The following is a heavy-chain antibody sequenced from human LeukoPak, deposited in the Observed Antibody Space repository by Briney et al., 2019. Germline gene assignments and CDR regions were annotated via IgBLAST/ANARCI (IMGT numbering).Heavy chain of an antibody. Sequence: PGGSLRLSCAASGFTFSSYGMHWVRQAPGKGLEWMAVIWYDGSNKYYADSVKGRFTISRDNSKNTLYLQMNSLRAEDTAVYYCARGYLAYCGGDCPQGFDYWGQGTLVTVSS. D-gene: IGHD2-21*02. CDR3: ARGYLAYCGGDCPQGFDY. V-gene: IGHV3-33*01. CDR2: IWYDGSNK. CDR1: GFTFSSYG. J-gene: IGHJ4*02.